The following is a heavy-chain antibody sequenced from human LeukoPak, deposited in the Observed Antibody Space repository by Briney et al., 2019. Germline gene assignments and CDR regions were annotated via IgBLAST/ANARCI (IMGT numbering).Heavy chain of an antibody. CDR3: ARERGYGDYVPDYYYYYYMDV. V-gene: IGHV4-34*01. J-gene: IGHJ6*03. D-gene: IGHD4-17*01. CDR2: INHSGST. Sequence: KPSETLSLTCAVYGGPFSGYYWSWIRQPPGKGLEWIGEINHSGSTNYNPSLKSRVTISVDTSKNQFSLKLSSVTAADTAVYYCARERGYGDYVPDYYYYYYMDVWGKGTTVTVSS. CDR1: GGPFSGYY.